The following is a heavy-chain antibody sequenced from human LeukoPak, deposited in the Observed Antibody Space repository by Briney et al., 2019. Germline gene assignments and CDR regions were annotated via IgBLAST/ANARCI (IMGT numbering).Heavy chain of an antibody. CDR2: ISAYNGNT. CDR3: AREARRGYSCGSFDY. Sequence: ASVKVSCKASGYTLTSYGISWVRQAPGQGLEWMGWISAYNGNTNYAQKLQGRVTMTTDTSTSTAYMELRSLRSDDTAVYYCAREARRGYSCGSFDYWGQGTLVAVSS. CDR1: GYTLTSYG. D-gene: IGHD5-18*01. J-gene: IGHJ4*02. V-gene: IGHV1-18*01.